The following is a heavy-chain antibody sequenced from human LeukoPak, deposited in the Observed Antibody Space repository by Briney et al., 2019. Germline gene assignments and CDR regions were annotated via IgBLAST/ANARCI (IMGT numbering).Heavy chain of an antibody. Sequence: SETLSLTCAVYGAFFSDSYWSWIRQPPGKGLEWIGEINHSGSINYSPSLKSRVIISVDTSKNQFSLKLSSVTAADTAVYYCVTHSNGYYFDYWGQGTLVTVSP. V-gene: IGHV4-34*01. J-gene: IGHJ4*02. CDR3: VTHSNGYYFDY. CDR2: INHSGSI. CDR1: GAFFSDSY. D-gene: IGHD6-19*01.